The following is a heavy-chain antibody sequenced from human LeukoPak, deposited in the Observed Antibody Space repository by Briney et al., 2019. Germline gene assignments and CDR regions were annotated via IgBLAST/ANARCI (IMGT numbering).Heavy chain of an antibody. Sequence: GGSLRLSCAASGLTFSSYAMSWVRQAPGKGLEWVSGISDSGGSTYYADSVKGRFTISRDNSKNTLYLQVNSLRAEDTAVYYCAKGYCSGGSCWDYFDYWGQGTLVTVSS. J-gene: IGHJ4*02. CDR3: AKGYCSGGSCWDYFDY. CDR2: ISDSGGST. V-gene: IGHV3-23*01. D-gene: IGHD2-15*01. CDR1: GLTFSSYA.